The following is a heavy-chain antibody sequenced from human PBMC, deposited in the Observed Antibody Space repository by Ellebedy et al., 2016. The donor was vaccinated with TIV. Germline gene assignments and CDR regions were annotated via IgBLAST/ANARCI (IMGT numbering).Heavy chain of an antibody. Sequence: GESLKISCAASGFTFNSYWMTWVRQAPGKGLEWVANINQDGSDKYYVDSLRGRFTISSDNAKNSLYLQMNSLSGEDTAVYYCATDGSYGDYRSPTHAFVMWGQGTLVTVSS. CDR3: ATDGSYGDYRSPTHAFVM. J-gene: IGHJ3*02. CDR2: INQDGSDK. V-gene: IGHV3-7*01. CDR1: GFTFNSYW. D-gene: IGHD4-17*01.